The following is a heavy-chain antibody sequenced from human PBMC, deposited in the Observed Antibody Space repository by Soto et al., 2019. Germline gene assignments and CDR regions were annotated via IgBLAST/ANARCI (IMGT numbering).Heavy chain of an antibody. CDR3: IANLDYDSSGYSSYFDY. Sequence: GGSLRLSCAASGFTFSGSAMHWVRQASGKGLEWVGRIRSKANSYATAYAASVKGRFTISRDDSKNTAYLQMNSLKTEDTAVYYCIANLDYDSSGYSSYFDYWGQGTLVTVSS. J-gene: IGHJ4*02. D-gene: IGHD3-22*01. V-gene: IGHV3-73*01. CDR2: IRSKANSYAT. CDR1: GFTFSGSA.